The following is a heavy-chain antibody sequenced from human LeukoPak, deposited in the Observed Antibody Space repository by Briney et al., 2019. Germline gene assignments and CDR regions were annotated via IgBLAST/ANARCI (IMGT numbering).Heavy chain of an antibody. CDR1: GFSFSSYG. CDR3: AIHSYGYSSGGPLFDY. D-gene: IGHD6-19*01. V-gene: IGHV3-30*03. CDR2: ISYDGSNK. J-gene: IGHJ4*02. Sequence: GRSLRLSCAVSGFSFSSYGMLWVRQAPGKGLEWVAIISYDGSNKYYADSVKGRFTISRDNSKNTLSLQMNSLRPEDTAVYYCAIHSYGYSSGGPLFDYWGQGTLVTVSS.